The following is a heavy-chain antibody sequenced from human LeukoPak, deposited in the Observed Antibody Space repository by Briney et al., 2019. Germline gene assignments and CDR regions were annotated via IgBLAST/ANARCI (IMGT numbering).Heavy chain of an antibody. J-gene: IGHJ4*02. V-gene: IGHV4-34*01. D-gene: IGHD5-18*01. CDR2: INHSGST. CDR1: GGSFSGYY. Sequence: SETLSLTCAVYGGSFSGYYWSWIRPPPGKGLEWIGEINHSGSTNYNPSLKSRVTISVDTSKNQFSLKLSSVTAADTAVYYCATEKATAIDYWGQGTLVTVSS. CDR3: ATEKATAIDY.